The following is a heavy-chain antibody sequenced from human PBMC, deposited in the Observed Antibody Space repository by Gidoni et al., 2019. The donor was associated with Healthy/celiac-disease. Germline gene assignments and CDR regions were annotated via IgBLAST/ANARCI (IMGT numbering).Heavy chain of an antibody. Sequence: QLQLQESGPGLVKPSETLSLTCTVSGGSISSSSYYWGWIRQPPGKGLEWIGSIYYSGSTYYNPSLKSRVTISVDTSKNQCSLKLSSVTAADTAVYYCARLLFLEWFPNWFDPWGQGTLVTVSS. V-gene: IGHV4-39*07. CDR1: GGSISSSSYY. CDR3: ARLLFLEWFPNWFDP. D-gene: IGHD3-3*01. CDR2: IYYSGST. J-gene: IGHJ5*02.